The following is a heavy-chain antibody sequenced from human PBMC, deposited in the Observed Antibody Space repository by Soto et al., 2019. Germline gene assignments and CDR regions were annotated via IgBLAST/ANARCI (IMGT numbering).Heavy chain of an antibody. J-gene: IGHJ4*02. CDR1: GFTFSSYA. CDR3: EKQAAVTTRTFDY. V-gene: IGHV3-23*01. Sequence: EVQLLESGGGLVQPGGSLRLSCGASGFTFSSYAMSWVRQAPGKGLEWVSAISGGGGSTYYADSVKGRFTISRDNSKNTLYLQMNSLRADDTAVYYCEKQAAVTTRTFDYWGQGTLVTVSS. D-gene: IGHD4-17*01. CDR2: ISGGGGST.